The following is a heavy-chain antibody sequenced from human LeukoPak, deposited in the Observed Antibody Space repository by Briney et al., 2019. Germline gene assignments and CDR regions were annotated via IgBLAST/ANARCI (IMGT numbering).Heavy chain of an antibody. Sequence: PGGSRRLSCAASGFTFSTYAIHWVRQAPGKGLEWVAVISYHGSNKYYADSVKGRFTISRDNPTNTLYLQMSSLRAEDTAVYYCARDYDFWSAFFDNWGQGILVTVSS. CDR1: GFTFSTYA. V-gene: IGHV3-30-3*01. J-gene: IGHJ4*02. CDR2: ISYHGSNK. D-gene: IGHD3-3*01. CDR3: ARDYDFWSAFFDN.